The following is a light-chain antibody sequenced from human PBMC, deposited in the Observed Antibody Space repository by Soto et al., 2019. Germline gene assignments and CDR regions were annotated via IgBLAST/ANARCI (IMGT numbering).Light chain of an antibody. V-gene: IGKV3-20*01. CDR1: QSVTSSN. CDR2: GAS. Sequence: EIVLTQSPGTLSLSPGERATLSCRASQSVTSSNLAWYQQKPGQAPRLLIYGASSRATGLPDRFSGSGSGTDFTLTISRLAPEDFAVYYCQQYGSSPLTLGGGTKVQIK. CDR3: QQYGSSPLT. J-gene: IGKJ4*01.